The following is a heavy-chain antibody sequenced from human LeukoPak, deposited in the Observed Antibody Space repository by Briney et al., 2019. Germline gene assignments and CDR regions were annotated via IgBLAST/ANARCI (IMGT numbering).Heavy chain of an antibody. CDR3: AASRRAYETTVTTWSSIYFDH. J-gene: IGHJ4*02. Sequence: SETLSLTCAVYGGSFGGYYWSWIRQPPGKGLEWIGEINHSGATNYNPSLKSRVTISVDTSKNQFSLKLSSVTAADTAVCYCAASRRAYETTVTTWSSIYFDHWGQGTLVTVSS. CDR2: INHSGAT. V-gene: IGHV4-34*01. CDR1: GGSFGGYY. D-gene: IGHD4-17*01.